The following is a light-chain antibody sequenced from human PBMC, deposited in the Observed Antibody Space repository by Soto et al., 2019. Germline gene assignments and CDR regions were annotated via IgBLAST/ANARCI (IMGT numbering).Light chain of an antibody. Sequence: EIVLTQSPGTLSLYPGERATLSCRASQSVSSSYLAWYQQKPGQAPRLLIYGASSRATGIPDRFSGSGSGTDFTLTISRLEPEYFGVYYCQQYGSSPAYTFGQGTKLEIK. CDR3: QQYGSSPAYT. J-gene: IGKJ2*01. CDR1: QSVSSSY. V-gene: IGKV3-20*01. CDR2: GAS.